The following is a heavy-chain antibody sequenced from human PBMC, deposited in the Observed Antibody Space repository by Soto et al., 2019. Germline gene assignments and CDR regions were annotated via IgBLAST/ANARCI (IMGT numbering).Heavy chain of an antibody. CDR1: GYCFTSYW. Sequence: GESLKTSCKGSGYCFTSYWIGWVRQMPGKGLEWMGIIYPGDSDTRYSPFFQGQVTISADKSISTAYLQWSSLKASDTAMYYCARHNVADYYGMDVWGQGTTVTVSS. D-gene: IGHD2-21*01. CDR2: IYPGDSDT. V-gene: IGHV5-51*01. CDR3: ARHNVADYYGMDV. J-gene: IGHJ6*02.